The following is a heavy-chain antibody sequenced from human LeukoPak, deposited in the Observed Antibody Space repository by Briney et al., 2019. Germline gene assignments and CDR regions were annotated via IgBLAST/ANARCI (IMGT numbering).Heavy chain of an antibody. CDR3: AELGITMIGGV. V-gene: IGHV3-48*03. CDR2: ISSSGSTI. J-gene: IGHJ6*04. CDR1: GFTFSSYE. Sequence: GGSLRLSCAASGFTFSSYEMNWVRQTPGKGLEWVSYISSSGSTIYYADSVKGRFTISRDNAKNSLYLQMNSLRAEDTAVYCCAELGITMIGGVWGKGTTVTISS. D-gene: IGHD3-10*02.